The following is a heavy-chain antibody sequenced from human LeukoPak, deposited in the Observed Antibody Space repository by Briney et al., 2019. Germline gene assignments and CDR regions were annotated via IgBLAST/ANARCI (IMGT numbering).Heavy chain of an antibody. CDR2: IYYSGST. CDR3: AGYCSGGSCYDLRAFDI. CDR1: GFTFSSYSMN. J-gene: IGHJ3*02. Sequence: GSLRLSCAASGFTFSSYSMNWVRQPPGKGLEWIGSIYYSGSTYYNPSLKSRVTISVDTSKNQFSLKLSSVTAADTAVYYCAGYCSGGSCYDLRAFDIWGQGTMVTVSS. V-gene: IGHV4-59*05. D-gene: IGHD2-15*01.